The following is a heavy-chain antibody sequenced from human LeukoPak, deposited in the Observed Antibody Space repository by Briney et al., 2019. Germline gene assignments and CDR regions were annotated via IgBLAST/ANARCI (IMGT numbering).Heavy chain of an antibody. Sequence: GGSLRLSCAASGFTFSSYGMHWVRQAPVKVLEWVAVISYDGSNKYYADSVKGRFTISRDNSKNTLYLQMNSLRAEDTAVYYSATPLRYSGSQVDYWGQGTLVTVSS. CDR2: ISYDGSNK. J-gene: IGHJ4*02. CDR1: GFTFSSYG. D-gene: IGHD1-26*01. V-gene: IGHV3-30*03. CDR3: ATPLRYSGSQVDY.